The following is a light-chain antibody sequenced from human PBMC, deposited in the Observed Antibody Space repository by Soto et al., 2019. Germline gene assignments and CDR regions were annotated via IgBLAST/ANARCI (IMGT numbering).Light chain of an antibody. V-gene: IGLV2-14*01. CDR1: SSDVGGYNY. Sequence: QSALTQPASVSGSPGQSITISCTGTSSDVGGYNYVSWYQQHPGKAPKLMIYEVSNRPSGVSDRFSGSKSGNTASLIISGLQAEDEADYYCSSFTTSATRVFGGGTKLTGL. J-gene: IGLJ3*02. CDR2: EVS. CDR3: SSFTTSATRV.